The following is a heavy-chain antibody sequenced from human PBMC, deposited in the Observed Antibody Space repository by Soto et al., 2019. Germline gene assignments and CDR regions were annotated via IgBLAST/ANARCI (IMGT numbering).Heavy chain of an antibody. CDR3: ARVHRDILTGYYVDY. CDR2: TRNKANSYTT. D-gene: IGHD3-9*01. Sequence: EVQLVESGGGLVQPGGSLRLSCAASGFTFSDYYMDWVRQAPGKGLEWVGRTRNKANSYTTEYAASVKGRFTISRDDSKNSLYLQMNSLKTEDTAVYYCARVHRDILTGYYVDYWGQGTLVTVSS. V-gene: IGHV3-72*01. J-gene: IGHJ4*02. CDR1: GFTFSDYY.